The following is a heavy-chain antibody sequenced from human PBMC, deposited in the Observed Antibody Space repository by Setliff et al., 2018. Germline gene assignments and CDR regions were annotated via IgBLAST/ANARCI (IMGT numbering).Heavy chain of an antibody. CDR2: ISSTGDDI. D-gene: IGHD3-22*01. CDR1: GFSLNSFR. Sequence: PGGSLRLSCAASGFSLNSFRMTWIRQPPGKGLEWVSSISSTGDDIYYTDPVKGRFTISRDNAENSLYLQMNSLRVEDTAVYYCAKGLKSSGPDWYFDYWGPGTLVTVSS. J-gene: IGHJ4*02. CDR3: AKGLKSSGPDWYFDY. V-gene: IGHV3-21*01.